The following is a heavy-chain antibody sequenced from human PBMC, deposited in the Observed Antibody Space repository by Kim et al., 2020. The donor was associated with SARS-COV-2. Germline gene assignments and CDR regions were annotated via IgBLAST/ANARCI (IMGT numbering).Heavy chain of an antibody. V-gene: IGHV4-59*01. CDR1: GGSISSYY. CDR2: IYYSGST. J-gene: IGHJ4*02. CDR3: ARAIGGSYADY. D-gene: IGHD1-26*01. Sequence: SETLSLTCTVSGGSISSYYWSWIRQPPGKGLEWIGYIYYSGSTNYNPSLKSRVTISVDTSKNQFSLKLSSVTAADTAVYYCARAIGGSYADYWGQGTLVTVSS.